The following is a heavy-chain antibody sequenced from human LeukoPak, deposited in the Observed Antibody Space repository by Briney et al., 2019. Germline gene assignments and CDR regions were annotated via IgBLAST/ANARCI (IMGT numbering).Heavy chain of an antibody. V-gene: IGHV3-48*03. CDR2: ISSSGSTI. Sequence: GGSLRLSCAASGFTFSSYEMNWVRQAPGKGLEWVSYISSSGSTIYYADSVKGRFTISRDNAKNSLYLQMNSLRAEDTAVYYCARGLAKGDSWTLLGYWGQGTLVTVSS. CDR3: ARGLAKGDSWTLLGY. D-gene: IGHD1-26*01. J-gene: IGHJ4*02. CDR1: GFTFSSYE.